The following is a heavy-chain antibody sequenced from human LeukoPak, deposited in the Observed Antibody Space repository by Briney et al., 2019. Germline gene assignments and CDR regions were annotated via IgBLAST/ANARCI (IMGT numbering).Heavy chain of an antibody. V-gene: IGHV1-18*01. D-gene: IGHD3-3*01. CDR3: ARGLIRLVEWDGQYYFDD. CDR2: ISACNGNT. Sequence: ASVKVFCKASGYPFTSFGISWVRQDPGQGLEWMGWISACNGNTNYAQKLPGRVTMTTDTSTSTAYMELRSLRSDDTAVYYCARGLIRLVEWDGQYYFDDWGQGTLVTVSS. CDR1: GYPFTSFG. J-gene: IGHJ4*02.